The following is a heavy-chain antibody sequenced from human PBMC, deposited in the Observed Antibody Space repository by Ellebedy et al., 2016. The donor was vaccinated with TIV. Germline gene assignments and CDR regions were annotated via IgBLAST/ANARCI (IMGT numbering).Heavy chain of an antibody. CDR1: GGSVRNEF. CDR2: VFHNGDG. Sequence: MPSETLSLTCNVFGGSVRNEFWNWIRRPPGKGLEWIGFVFHNGDGLYNPSLKSRLSMSVDTSKSQISLRLMSVTAADTAVYYCAKWSGAWNAFDVWGLGTMVTVSS. CDR3: AKWSGAWNAFDV. V-gene: IGHV4-59*02. D-gene: IGHD1-1*01. J-gene: IGHJ3*01.